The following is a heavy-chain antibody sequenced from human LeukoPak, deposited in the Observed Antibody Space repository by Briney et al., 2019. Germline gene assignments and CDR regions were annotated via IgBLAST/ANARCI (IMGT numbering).Heavy chain of an antibody. CDR1: GFTFSSYA. D-gene: IGHD6-13*01. J-gene: IGHJ4*02. Sequence: GGSLRLSCAASGFTFSSYAMSWVRQAPGKGLEWVAVISYDGSNKYYADSVKGRFTISRDNSKNTLYLQMNSLRAEDTAVYYCAKDTAAAGFDYWGQGTLVTVSS. CDR3: AKDTAAAGFDY. CDR2: ISYDGSNK. V-gene: IGHV3-30*18.